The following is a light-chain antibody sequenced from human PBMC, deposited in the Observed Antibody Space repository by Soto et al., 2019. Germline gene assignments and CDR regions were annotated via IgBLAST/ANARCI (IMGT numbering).Light chain of an antibody. CDR3: GSWDSSLSAYV. CDR2: DDD. V-gene: IGLV1-51*01. J-gene: IGLJ1*01. Sequence: SALTQLHTVSAATGQRGTVSCSGSSSNIGANSVSWYQQIPGTAPKLLIYDDDTRPSGSPDRCSVSKSGTSATLGITGFQTGVEADHCCGSWDSSLSAYVFGTGTKVTVL. CDR1: SSNIGANS.